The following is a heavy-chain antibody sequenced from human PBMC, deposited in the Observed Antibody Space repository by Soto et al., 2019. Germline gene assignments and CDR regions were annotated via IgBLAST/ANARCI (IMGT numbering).Heavy chain of an antibody. CDR3: ARHTTLRGRLV. V-gene: IGHV4-59*08. CDR1: GGSISSYC. D-gene: IGHD1-1*01. Sequence: LCGGSISSYCWTWIRQPPGKGLEWIGCIYYGGNTNYNPSLKSRVTISVDTSKNQFSLKLSSVTAADTAVYHCARHTTLRGRLVWGQGTMVTVSS. CDR2: IYYGGNT. J-gene: IGHJ3*01.